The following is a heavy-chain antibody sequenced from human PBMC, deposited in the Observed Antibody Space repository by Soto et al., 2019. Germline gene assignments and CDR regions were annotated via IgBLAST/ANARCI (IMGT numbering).Heavy chain of an antibody. Sequence: QVQLVESGGGVVQLGGSLGASGEPPGIGISRQGMLWFAQAPGKGLEWVAGMDYDETNKYYADSVKGRFTISRDTSKNTVYLQMNGLRVDDTAVYFCARDLAHWSICFEDRGQGTLVSVSS. D-gene: IGHD2-8*02. V-gene: IGHV3-33*08. CDR3: ARDLAHWSICFED. J-gene: IGHJ4*02. CDR1: GIGISRQG. CDR2: MDYDETNK.